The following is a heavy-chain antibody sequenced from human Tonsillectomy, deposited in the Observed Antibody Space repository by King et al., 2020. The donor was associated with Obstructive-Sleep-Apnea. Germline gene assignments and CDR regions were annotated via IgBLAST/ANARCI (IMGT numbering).Heavy chain of an antibody. CDR3: ARHRGGYDLEYFQY. D-gene: IGHD5-12*01. Sequence: GQLVQSGAEVKKPGESLKIYCKGSGFTFTSYWNGWVRQMPGKGLECNVITYPGDSHTRYSPSFQGQVTISADKSISTAYLQWSSLKASDTAMYYCARHRGGYDLEYFQYWGQGTLVTVSS. CDR2: TYPGDSHT. CDR1: GFTFTSYW. J-gene: IGHJ1*01. V-gene: IGHV5-51*01.